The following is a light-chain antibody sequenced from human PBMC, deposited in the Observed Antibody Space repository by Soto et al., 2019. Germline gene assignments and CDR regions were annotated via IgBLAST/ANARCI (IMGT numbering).Light chain of an antibody. CDR1: SSDVGGYNY. V-gene: IGLV2-14*01. CDR3: SSYTSSSTPVV. J-gene: IGLJ2*01. CDR2: DVS. Sequence: QSALTQPASVSGSPGQSITISCTGTSSDVGGYNYVSWYQQHPGQAPKLMIYDVSNRPSGVSNRFSGSKSGNTASLTISGLQAEDEADYYCSSYTSSSTPVVFSGGTKLTVL.